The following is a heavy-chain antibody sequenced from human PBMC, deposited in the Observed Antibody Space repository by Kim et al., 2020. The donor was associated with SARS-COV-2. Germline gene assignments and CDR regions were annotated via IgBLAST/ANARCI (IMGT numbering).Heavy chain of an antibody. J-gene: IGHJ4*02. CDR3: AREREIAAAGTVADY. V-gene: IGHV4-34*01. Sequence: PSLKSRVTISVDRSKNQFSLKLSSVTAADTAVYYCAREREIAAAGTVADYWGQGTLVTVSS. D-gene: IGHD6-13*01.